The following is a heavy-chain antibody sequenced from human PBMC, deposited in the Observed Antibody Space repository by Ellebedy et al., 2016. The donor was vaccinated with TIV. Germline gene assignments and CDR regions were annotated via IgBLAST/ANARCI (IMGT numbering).Heavy chain of an antibody. Sequence: GESLKISXAASGFPFSSYAMSWVRQAPGKGLEWVSSISDSGGNTYYADSVRGRFTFSRDNSKNTLYLQMSSLRAEDTAVYYCARDRGGSYSPVDYWGQGTLVTVSS. CDR3: ARDRGGSYSPVDY. CDR1: GFPFSSYA. D-gene: IGHD1-26*01. CDR2: ISDSGGNT. V-gene: IGHV3-23*01. J-gene: IGHJ4*02.